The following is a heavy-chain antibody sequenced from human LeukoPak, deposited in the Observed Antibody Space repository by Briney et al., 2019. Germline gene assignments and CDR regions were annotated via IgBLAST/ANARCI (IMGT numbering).Heavy chain of an antibody. CDR2: IGTAGDT. CDR3: ARGREGAFDI. V-gene: IGHV3-13*04. Sequence: GGSLRLSCAASGFTFSSYDMHWVRQAPGKGLEWVSAIGTAGDTYYPGSVKGRFTISRENAKNSLYLQMKSLRAGDTAVYYCARGREGAFDIWGQGTMVTVSS. J-gene: IGHJ3*02. CDR1: GFTFSSYD. D-gene: IGHD1-26*01.